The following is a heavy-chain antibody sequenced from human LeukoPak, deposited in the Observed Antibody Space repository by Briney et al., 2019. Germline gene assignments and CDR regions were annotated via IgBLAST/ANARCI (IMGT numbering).Heavy chain of an antibody. D-gene: IGHD3-16*01. J-gene: IGHJ3*02. Sequence: PSETLSLTCTVSGGSISSYYWSWIRQPPGKGLEWIGYIYTSGSTNYNPSLKSRVTISVDTSKNQFSLKLSSVTAADTAVYYCARVRLGETPIDAFDIWGQGTMVTVSS. V-gene: IGHV4-4*09. CDR3: ARVRLGETPIDAFDI. CDR2: IYTSGST. CDR1: GGSISSYY.